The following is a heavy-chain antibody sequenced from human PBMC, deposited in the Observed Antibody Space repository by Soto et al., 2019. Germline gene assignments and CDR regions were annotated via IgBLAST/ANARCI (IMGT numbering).Heavy chain of an antibody. V-gene: IGHV4-30-2*01. CDR2: IYHSGST. D-gene: IGHD5-18*01. CDR1: GGSISSGGYS. Sequence: PSETLSLTCAVSGGSISSGGYSWSWIRQPPGKGLEWIGYIYHSGSTYYNPSLKSRVTISVDRSRNQFSLKLSSVTAADTAVYYCARKQLGYSYGYAIDYWGQGTLVTVPQ. J-gene: IGHJ4*02. CDR3: ARKQLGYSYGYAIDY.